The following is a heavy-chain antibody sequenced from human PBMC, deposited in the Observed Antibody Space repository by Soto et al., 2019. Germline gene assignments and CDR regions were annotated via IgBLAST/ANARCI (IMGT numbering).Heavy chain of an antibody. Sequence: QVQLQESGPGLVKPSGTLSLTCAVSSGSISSSNWWSWVRQPPRKGLEWIGEIYDSGSTNYNPSLKSRVIISVDKSKNQFSRKVSAATAADTAVYDCASDGGTATGSNWFDPCAQGTLVTVSS. D-gene: IGHD1-7*01. V-gene: IGHV4-4*02. CDR1: SGSISSSNW. CDR2: IYDSGST. CDR3: ASDGGTATGSNWFDP. J-gene: IGHJ5*02.